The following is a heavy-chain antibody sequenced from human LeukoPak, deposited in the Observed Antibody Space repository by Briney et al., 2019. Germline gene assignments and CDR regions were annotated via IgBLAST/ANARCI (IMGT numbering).Heavy chain of an antibody. CDR3: AINGDYDILTGYYH. CDR1: GGTFSSYA. D-gene: IGHD3-9*01. CDR2: IIPIFGTA. V-gene: IGHV1-69*06. Sequence: SVKVSCKASGGTFSSYAISWVRQAPGQGLEWMGGIIPIFGTANYAQKFQGRVTVTADKSTSTAYMELSSLRSEDTAVYYCAINGDYDILTGYYHWGQGTLVTVSS. J-gene: IGHJ4*02.